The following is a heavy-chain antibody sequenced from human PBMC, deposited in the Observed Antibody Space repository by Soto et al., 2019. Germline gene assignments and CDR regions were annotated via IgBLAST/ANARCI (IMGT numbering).Heavy chain of an antibody. V-gene: IGHV3-23*01. Sequence: GGSLRLSCAASGFTFSSYAMSWVRQAPGKGLEWVSAISGSGGSTYYADSVKGRFTISRDNSKNTLYLQMNSLRAEDTAVYYCAKAPDSSGYYQNWFDSWGQGTLVTVSS. CDR1: GFTFSSYA. D-gene: IGHD3-22*01. CDR2: ISGSGGST. J-gene: IGHJ5*01. CDR3: AKAPDSSGYYQNWFDS.